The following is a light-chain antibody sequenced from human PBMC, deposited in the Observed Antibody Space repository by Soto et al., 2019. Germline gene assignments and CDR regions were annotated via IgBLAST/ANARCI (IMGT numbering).Light chain of an antibody. J-gene: IGKJ1*01. CDR3: QQYDGYSRT. V-gene: IGKV1-5*03. CDR1: QTISSW. CDR2: KAS. Sequence: DIQMTQSPSTLSGSVGDRVTITCRASQTISSWLAWYQQKPGKAPKLLIYKASTLKSGVPSRFGGSGSGTEFTLTINNLQPDDFATYYCQQYDGYSRTFGKGTKVDIK.